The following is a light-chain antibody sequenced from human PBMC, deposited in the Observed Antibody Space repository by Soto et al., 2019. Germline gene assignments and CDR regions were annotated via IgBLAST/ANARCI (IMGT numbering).Light chain of an antibody. J-gene: IGKJ1*01. CDR1: QSVSKY. V-gene: IGKV3-20*01. CDR3: QQYGGSPQT. Sequence: EIVFTQSPGTLALSPGEGATLSCRASQSVSKYLAWYRQKPGQAPRLLIYGASSRATGIPDSFSGSGSGTDFTLTISRLEPEDFAVYYCQQYGGSPQTFGQGTKVDIK. CDR2: GAS.